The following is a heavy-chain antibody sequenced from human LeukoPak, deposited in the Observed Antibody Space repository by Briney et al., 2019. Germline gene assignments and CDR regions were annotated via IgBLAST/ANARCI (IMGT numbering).Heavy chain of an antibody. D-gene: IGHD4-17*01. Sequence: GGSLRLSCAASGFTFSDYYMSWIRLAPGKGLEWVSYISSSGSNINYADSAKGRFTVSRDNAGDSLYLQMSGLRAEDTAVYYCARQAQRTPGYGDCDFWGQGTLVTVSS. J-gene: IGHJ4*02. CDR2: ISSSGSNI. CDR1: GFTFSDYY. V-gene: IGHV3-11*01. CDR3: ARQAQRTPGYGDCDF.